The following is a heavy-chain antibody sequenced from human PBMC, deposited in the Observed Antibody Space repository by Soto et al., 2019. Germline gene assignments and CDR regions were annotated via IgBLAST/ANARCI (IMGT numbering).Heavy chain of an antibody. Sequence: PSETLSLTCTVSGGSISSSSYYWGWIRQPPGKGLEWTGSIYYSGSTYYNPSLKSRVTISVDTSKNQFSLKLSSVTAADTAVYYCARGVEYYDFWSGSENWFDPWGQGTLVTVSS. D-gene: IGHD3-3*01. V-gene: IGHV4-39*01. J-gene: IGHJ5*02. CDR3: ARGVEYYDFWSGSENWFDP. CDR1: GGSISSSSYY. CDR2: IYYSGST.